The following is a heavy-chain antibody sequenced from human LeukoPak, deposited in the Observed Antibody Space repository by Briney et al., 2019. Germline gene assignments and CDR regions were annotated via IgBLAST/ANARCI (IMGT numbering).Heavy chain of an antibody. J-gene: IGHJ4*02. V-gene: IGHV1-69*13. CDR1: GGTFSSYA. Sequence: ASVKVSCKASGGTFSSYAISWVRQAPGRGLEWMGGIIPIFGTANYAQKFQGRVTITADESTSTAYMELSSLRSEDTAVYYCARPSPRRDGYNYFDYWGQGTLVTVSS. D-gene: IGHD5-24*01. CDR3: ARPSPRRDGYNYFDY. CDR2: IIPIFGTA.